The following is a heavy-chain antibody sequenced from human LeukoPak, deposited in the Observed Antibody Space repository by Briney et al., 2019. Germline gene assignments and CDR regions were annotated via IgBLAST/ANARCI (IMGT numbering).Heavy chain of an antibody. CDR2: IYYSGST. CDR1: GGSISSSSYY. J-gene: IGHJ5*02. V-gene: IGHV4-39*07. Sequence: SETLSLTCTVSGGSISSSSYYWGWIRQPPGKGLKWIGSIYYSGSTYYNPSLKSRVTISVDTSKNQFSLKLSSVTAADTAVYYCARGDIVVVPAAMSGYNWFDPWGQGTLVTVSS. D-gene: IGHD2-2*01. CDR3: ARGDIVVVPAAMSGYNWFDP.